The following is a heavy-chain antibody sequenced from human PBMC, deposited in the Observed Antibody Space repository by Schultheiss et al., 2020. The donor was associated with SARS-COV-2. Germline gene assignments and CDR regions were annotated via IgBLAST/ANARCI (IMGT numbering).Heavy chain of an antibody. V-gene: IGHV4-59*01. CDR3: ARDLRGSSSMDV. Sequence: GSLRLSCTVSGGSIRSYYWSWIRQPPGKDLEWVGYIFYSGNTDYNPSLKSRVTISVDTSKNQFSLKLSSVTAADTAVYYCARDLRGSSSMDVWGQGTTVTVSS. CDR2: IFYSGNT. J-gene: IGHJ6*02. D-gene: IGHD6-6*01. CDR1: GGSIRSYY.